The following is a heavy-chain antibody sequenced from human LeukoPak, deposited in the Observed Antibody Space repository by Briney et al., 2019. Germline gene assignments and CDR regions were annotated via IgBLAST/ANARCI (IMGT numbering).Heavy chain of an antibody. V-gene: IGHV3-15*01. J-gene: IGHJ4*02. CDR3: TTDRRYDYVWGSYRHIDY. CDR2: IKSKTDGGTT. Sequence: GGSLRLSCAASGFTFSNAWMSWVRQAPGKGLEWVGRIKSKTDGGTTDYAAPVKGRFTISRDDSKNTLYLQMNSLKTEDTAVYYCTTDRRYDYVWGSYRHIDYWGQGTLVTVSS. CDR1: GFTFSNAW. D-gene: IGHD3-16*02.